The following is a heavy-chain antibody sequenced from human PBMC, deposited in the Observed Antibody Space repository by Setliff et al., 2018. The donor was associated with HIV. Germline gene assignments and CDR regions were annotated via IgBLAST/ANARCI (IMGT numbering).Heavy chain of an antibody. D-gene: IGHD3-3*01. Sequence: PSETLSLTCTVSGGSISSSSYYWGWIRQPPGKGLEWIGSIYYSGSTYYNPSLKTRVTISVDTSKIQFSLKLSSVTAADTAVYYCASLTTDRFLEWLFVYWGQGTLVTVSS. V-gene: IGHV4-39*01. J-gene: IGHJ4*02. CDR3: ASLTTDRFLEWLFVY. CDR2: IYYSGST. CDR1: GGSISSSSYY.